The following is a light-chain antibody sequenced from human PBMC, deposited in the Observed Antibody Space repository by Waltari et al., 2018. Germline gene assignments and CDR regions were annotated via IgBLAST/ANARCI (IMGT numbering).Light chain of an antibody. J-gene: IGLJ3*02. CDR3: AVWDDSVSGWV. CDR2: RND. Sequence: QSVVTQPPSASETPGQRVPISCSGSGSNVGRNYFTLYPQVPGTAPKVVIYRNDRRPSGVPDRFSGSKSGTSASLAISGLRSEDEADYYCAVWDDSVSGWVFGGGTKLTVL. V-gene: IGLV1-47*01. CDR1: GSNVGRNY.